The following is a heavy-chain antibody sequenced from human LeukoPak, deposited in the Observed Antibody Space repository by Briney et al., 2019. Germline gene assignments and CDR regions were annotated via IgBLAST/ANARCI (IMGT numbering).Heavy chain of an antibody. V-gene: IGHV6-1*01. CDR1: GDSVSSNSAA. Sequence: SQTLSLTCAISGDSVSSNSAAWNWIRQSPSRGLGWLGRTYYRSKWYNDYAVSVKSRITINPDTSKNQFSLQLNSVTPEGTAVYYCARGFHSSGYYRLGYYYGMDVWGQGTTVTVSS. J-gene: IGHJ6*02. D-gene: IGHD3-22*01. CDR3: ARGFHSSGYYRLGYYYGMDV. CDR2: TYYRSKWYN.